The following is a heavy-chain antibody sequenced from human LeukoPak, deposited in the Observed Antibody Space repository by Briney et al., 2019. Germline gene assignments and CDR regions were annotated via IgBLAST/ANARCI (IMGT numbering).Heavy chain of an antibody. D-gene: IGHD3-3*01. Sequence: SETLSLTCTVSGGSISSGDYYWSWIRQPPGKGLEWIGYIYYSGSTYYNPSLKSRVTISVDTSKNQFSLKLSSVTAADTAVYYCARERPGRYDFWSGYYNYYYYGMDVWGQGTTVTVSS. CDR1: GGSISSGDYY. J-gene: IGHJ6*02. V-gene: IGHV4-30-4*01. CDR3: ARERPGRYDFWSGYYNYYYYGMDV. CDR2: IYYSGST.